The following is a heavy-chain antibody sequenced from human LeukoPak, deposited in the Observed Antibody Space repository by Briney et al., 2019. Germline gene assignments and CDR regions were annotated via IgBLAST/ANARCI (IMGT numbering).Heavy chain of an antibody. D-gene: IGHD1-26*01. CDR1: GGSISSSSYY. Sequence: PSETLSLTCTVSGGSISSSSYYWGWIRQPPGKGLEWIGSIYYSGSTYYNPSLKSRVTISVDTSKNQFSLKLSSVTAADTAVYYCARQEPYYFDYWGQGTLVTVSS. J-gene: IGHJ4*02. CDR3: ARQEPYYFDY. CDR2: IYYSGST. V-gene: IGHV4-39*01.